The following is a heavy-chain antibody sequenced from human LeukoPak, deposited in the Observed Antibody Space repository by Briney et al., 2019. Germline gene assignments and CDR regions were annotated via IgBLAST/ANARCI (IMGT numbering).Heavy chain of an antibody. Sequence: SVKVSCKASGFTFTSSAVQWVRQARGQRLGWIGWIVVGSGNTNSAQKFQERVTITRDMSTSTAYMELSSLRSEDTAVYYCAAGYCSGGSCYRDFDYWGQGTPVTVSS. CDR2: IVVGSGNT. V-gene: IGHV1-58*01. J-gene: IGHJ4*02. D-gene: IGHD2-15*01. CDR3: AAGYCSGGSCYRDFDY. CDR1: GFTFTSSA.